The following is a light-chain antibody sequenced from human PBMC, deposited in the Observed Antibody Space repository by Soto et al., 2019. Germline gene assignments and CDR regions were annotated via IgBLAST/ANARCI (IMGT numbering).Light chain of an antibody. CDR3: SAWDDSLSCPV. Sequence: QSVLTQPPSASGTPGQRVTISCSGSSSNIGSNYVYWYRQLPGTAPNVLIYRNDERPSGVPDRFSGSKSGSSASLAISGLRSEDGADYYCSAWDDSLSCPVFGRGTKLTVL. CDR2: RND. J-gene: IGLJ3*02. V-gene: IGLV1-47*01. CDR1: SSNIGSNY.